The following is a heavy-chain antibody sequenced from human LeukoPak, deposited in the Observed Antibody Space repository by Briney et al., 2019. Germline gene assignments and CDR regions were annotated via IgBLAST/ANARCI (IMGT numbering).Heavy chain of an antibody. CDR1: GGTFSSYA. J-gene: IGHJ4*02. CDR3: ARSAVAGTTPFDY. V-gene: IGHV1-69*04. CDR2: IIPILGIA. D-gene: IGHD6-19*01. Sequence: SVKVSCKASGGTFSSYAISWVRQAPGQGLEWMGRIIPILGIANYAQKSQGRVTITADKSTSTAYMELSSLRSEDTAVYYCARSAVAGTTPFDYWGQGTLVTVSS.